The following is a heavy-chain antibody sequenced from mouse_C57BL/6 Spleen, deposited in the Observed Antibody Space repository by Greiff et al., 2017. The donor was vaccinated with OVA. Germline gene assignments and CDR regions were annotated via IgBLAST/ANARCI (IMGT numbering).Heavy chain of an antibody. CDR2: INPNNGGT. Sequence: EVKLQESGPELVKPGASVKMSCKASGYTFTDYNMHWVKQSHGKSLEWIGYINPNNGGTSYNQKFKGKATLTVNKSSSTAYMELRSLTSEDSAVYYCARSLFITTVVAKYFDVWGTGTTVTVSS. D-gene: IGHD1-1*01. V-gene: IGHV1-22*01. J-gene: IGHJ1*03. CDR1: GYTFTDYN. CDR3: ARSLFITTVVAKYFDV.